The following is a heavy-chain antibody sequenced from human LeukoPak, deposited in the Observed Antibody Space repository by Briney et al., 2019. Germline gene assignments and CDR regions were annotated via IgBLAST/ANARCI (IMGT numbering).Heavy chain of an antibody. Sequence: ASVKVSCKTSGYTFTGYFIHWVRQAPGQGLEWMGIINPSGGSTSYAQKFQGRVTMTRDTSTSTVYMELSSLRSEDTAVYYCARVRDYYYYGMDVWGQGTTVTVSS. CDR3: ARVRDYYYYGMDV. V-gene: IGHV1-46*01. CDR1: GYTFTGYF. CDR2: INPSGGST. J-gene: IGHJ6*02.